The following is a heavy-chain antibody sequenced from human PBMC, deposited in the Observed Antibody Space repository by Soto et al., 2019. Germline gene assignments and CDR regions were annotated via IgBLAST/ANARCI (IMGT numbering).Heavy chain of an antibody. J-gene: IGHJ3*02. D-gene: IGHD2-2*01. Sequence: GGSLRLSCSASGFTFSSYAMHWVRQAPGKGLEYVSAISSNGGSTYYADSVKGRFTISRDNSKNTLYLQISSLRAEDTAVYYCVRGSTSCFYAVDIWGQGTMVTVSS. CDR3: VRGSTSCFYAVDI. CDR1: GFTFSSYA. V-gene: IGHV3-64D*06. CDR2: ISSNGGST.